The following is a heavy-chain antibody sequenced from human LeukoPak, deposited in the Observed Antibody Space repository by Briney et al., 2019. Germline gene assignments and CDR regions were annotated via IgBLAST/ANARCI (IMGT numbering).Heavy chain of an antibody. CDR2: ISSSGSTI. Sequence: PGRSLRLSCAASGFTFSSYGMHWVRQAPGKGLEWVSYISSSGSTIYYADSVKGRFTISRDNAKNSLYLQMNSLRAEDTAVYYCARDRLKWFGRLASYYGMDVWGQGTTVTVSS. V-gene: IGHV3-48*04. D-gene: IGHD3-10*01. CDR3: ARDRLKWFGRLASYYGMDV. CDR1: GFTFSSYG. J-gene: IGHJ6*02.